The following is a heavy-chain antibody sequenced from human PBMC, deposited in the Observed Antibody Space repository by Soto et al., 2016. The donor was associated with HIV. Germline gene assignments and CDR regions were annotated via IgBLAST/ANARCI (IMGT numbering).Heavy chain of an antibody. CDR3: ARVREPFEY. CDR1: GFTFSSYG. CDR2: ISSRSDTI. V-gene: IGHV3-48*04. Sequence: EVQLVESGGGLVQPGGSLRLSCAASGFTFSSYGMNWVRQAPGKGLEWVSYISSRSDTIYYADSVKGRFTISRDNAKKSLYLQMNSLRAEDTAVYYCARVREPFEYWGQGTLVTVSS. J-gene: IGHJ4*02.